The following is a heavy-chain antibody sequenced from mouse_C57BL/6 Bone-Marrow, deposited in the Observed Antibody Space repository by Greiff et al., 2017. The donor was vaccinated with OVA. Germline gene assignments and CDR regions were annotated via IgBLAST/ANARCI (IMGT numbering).Heavy chain of an antibody. Sequence: VQLKESGAELVRPGASVTLSCKASGYTFTDYEMHWVKQTPVHGLEWIGALDPETGGTAYNQKFKGKAILTADKSSSTAYMELRSLTSEDSAVYYGTGRNYDAMDYWGQGTSVTVSS. J-gene: IGHJ4*01. CDR2: LDPETGGT. V-gene: IGHV1-15*01. CDR1: GYTFTDYE. CDR3: TGRNYDAMDY. D-gene: IGHD2-1*01.